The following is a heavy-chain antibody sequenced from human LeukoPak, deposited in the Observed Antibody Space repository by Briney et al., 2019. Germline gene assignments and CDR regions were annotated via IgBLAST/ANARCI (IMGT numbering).Heavy chain of an antibody. CDR1: GYSFTSYW. CDR3: ARLESSGYYVY. J-gene: IGHJ4*02. V-gene: IGHV5-10-1*01. CDR2: IDPRDSYT. D-gene: IGHD3-22*01. Sequence: GESLKISCKGSGYSFTSYWISWVRQMPGKGLEWMGRIDPRDSYTKYSPSFQGHVSISADKSISTAYLQWSSLKASDTATYYCARLESSGYYVYWGQGTLVTVSS.